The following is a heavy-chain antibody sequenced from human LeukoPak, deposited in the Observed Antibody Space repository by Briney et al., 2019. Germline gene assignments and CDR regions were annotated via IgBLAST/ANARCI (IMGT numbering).Heavy chain of an antibody. Sequence: GGSLRLSCAASGIIFSNYWMHWVRQAPGKGLEWVSIIYIGGSTYYADSVKGRFTISRDNSKNTLYLQMNSLRAEDTAVYYCARVQGSYGQSDVWGQGTTVTISS. D-gene: IGHD3-10*01. V-gene: IGHV3-66*01. CDR2: IYIGGST. CDR3: ARVQGSYGQSDV. J-gene: IGHJ6*02. CDR1: GIIFSNYW.